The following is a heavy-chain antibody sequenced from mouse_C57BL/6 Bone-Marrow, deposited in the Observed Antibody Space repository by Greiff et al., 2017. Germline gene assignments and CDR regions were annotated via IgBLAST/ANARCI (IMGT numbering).Heavy chain of an antibody. Sequence: VQLQESGPELVKPGASVKISCKASGYTFTDYYINWVKQRPGQGLEWIGWIFPGCGSTYYNEKFKGKATLTVDTSSSTVYMLLSSLTSEDSAFYFCAREDFRRWGYFDYWGQGTTLTVSS. V-gene: IGHV1-75*01. CDR1: GYTFTDYY. J-gene: IGHJ2*01. CDR2: IFPGCGST. CDR3: AREDFRRWGYFDY.